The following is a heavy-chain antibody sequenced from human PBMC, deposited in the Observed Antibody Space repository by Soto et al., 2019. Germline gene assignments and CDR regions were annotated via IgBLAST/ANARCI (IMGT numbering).Heavy chain of an antibody. V-gene: IGHV1-18*01. CDR3: ARDSDRDGYIYWFFDL. J-gene: IGHJ2*01. D-gene: IGHD5-12*01. CDR1: GNTFTNHG. Sequence: QVQLVQSAAEVKKPGASVKVSCKASGNTFTNHGITWVRQAPGQGLEWMGWIRLLNGKTNYAQEFQGRFTMTTDTSTTTVYMELTSLRSDDTAVYYCARDSDRDGYIYWFFDLWGRGTLVTVSS. CDR2: IRLLNGKT.